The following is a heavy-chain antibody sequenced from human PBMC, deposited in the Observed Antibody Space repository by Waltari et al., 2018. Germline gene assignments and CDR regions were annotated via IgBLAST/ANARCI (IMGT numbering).Heavy chain of an antibody. D-gene: IGHD3-3*01. J-gene: IGHJ6*03. CDR2: INHSGGT. V-gene: IGHV4-34*01. CDR1: GGSFSGYY. Sequence: QVQLQQWGAGLLKPSETLSLTCAVYGGSFSGYYWSWIRQPPGKGLEWIGEINHSGGTNYNPSLKRRVTISVDTSKNQFSLKLSSVTAADTAVYYCARGHGSFWSGYYGLYMDVWGKGTSVTVSS. CDR3: ARGHGSFWSGYYGLYMDV.